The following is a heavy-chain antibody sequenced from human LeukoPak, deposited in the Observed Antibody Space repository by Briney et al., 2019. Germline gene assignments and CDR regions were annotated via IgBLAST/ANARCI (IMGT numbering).Heavy chain of an antibody. CDR2: IIPIFATA. D-gene: IGHD6-13*01. Sequence: ASVKVSCKASGGTFSNYVINWVRQAPGQGLEWMGGIIPIFATADYAQKFQGRVTITADESTSTAYMELRSLRSDDTAVYYCATSNYVAAALGYFDYWGQGTLVTVSS. CDR3: ATSNYVAAALGYFDY. CDR1: GGTFSNYV. V-gene: IGHV1-69*13. J-gene: IGHJ4*02.